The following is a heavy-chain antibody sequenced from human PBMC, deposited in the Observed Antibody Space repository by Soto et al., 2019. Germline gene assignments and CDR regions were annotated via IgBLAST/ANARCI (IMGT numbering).Heavy chain of an antibody. D-gene: IGHD2-15*01. J-gene: IGHJ3*02. CDR1: GFIVSDTY. V-gene: IGHV3-66*01. CDR3: AREPRNCRGGSCSITGDAYDI. Sequence: EVQLVESGGGLVQPGGSLRLSCTASGFIVSDTYVNWVRQAPGKGLEWVSVISNRGDTHYVDSVRGRFSLSRDISDNNLRLQMNNLRVEETAVYYYAREPRNCRGGSCSITGDAYDISGKGTMVTVSS. CDR2: ISNRGDT.